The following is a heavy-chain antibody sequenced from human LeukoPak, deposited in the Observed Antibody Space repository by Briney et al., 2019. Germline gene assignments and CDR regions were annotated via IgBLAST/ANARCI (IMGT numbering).Heavy chain of an antibody. Sequence: PSETLSLTCAVSGGSISSNNWWSWVRQPPGKGLEWIGEIYHSGSTNYNPSLKSRVTISVDKAKSQFSLNLNSVTAADTAVYYCARGGRPSTFDLWGRGTLVSVSS. CDR3: ARGGRPSTFDL. CDR1: GGSISSNNW. CDR2: IYHSGST. D-gene: IGHD2/OR15-2a*01. V-gene: IGHV4-4*02. J-gene: IGHJ2*01.